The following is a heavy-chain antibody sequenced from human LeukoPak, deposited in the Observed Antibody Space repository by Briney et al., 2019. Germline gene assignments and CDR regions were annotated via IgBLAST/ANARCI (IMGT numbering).Heavy chain of an antibody. J-gene: IGHJ4*02. CDR2: IRYDGSNK. CDR3: AKDEPSIAAAGRELDY. Sequence: GGSLRLSCVASGFTFSSYGMHWVRQAPGKGLEWVAFIRYDGSNKYYADSVKGRFTISRDNSKNTLYLQMNSLRAEDTAVYYCAKDEPSIAAAGRELDYWGQGTLVTVSS. CDR1: GFTFSSYG. V-gene: IGHV3-30*02. D-gene: IGHD6-13*01.